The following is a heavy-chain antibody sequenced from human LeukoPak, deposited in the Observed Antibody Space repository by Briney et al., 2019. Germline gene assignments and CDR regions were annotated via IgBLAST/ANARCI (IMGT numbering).Heavy chain of an antibody. J-gene: IGHJ6*03. V-gene: IGHV5-51*01. CDR3: ARSRYSHSPYYMDV. CDR2: IYPADSDT. D-gene: IGHD5-18*01. CDR1: GYSFTTYW. Sequence: GESLKISCKGSGYSFTTYWVGWVRQMPGKGLEWMGIIYPADSDTRYSPSFQGQVTISADKSISTAYLQWSSLKASDTAMYYCARSRYSHSPYYMDVWGKGTTVTVSS.